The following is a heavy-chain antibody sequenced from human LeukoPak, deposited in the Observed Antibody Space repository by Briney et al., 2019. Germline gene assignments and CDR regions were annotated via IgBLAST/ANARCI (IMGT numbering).Heavy chain of an antibody. CDR2: IRYDGSNK. Sequence: GGSLRLSCAATGFTFSSYGMHWVRQTPGKGLEWVAFIRYDGSNKYYADSVKGRFTISRDNSKNTLYLQMSSLTAADTAVYYCAKDRSIGTYYTFDHWGQGTLVTVSS. D-gene: IGHD1-26*01. J-gene: IGHJ4*02. CDR3: AKDRSIGTYYTFDH. V-gene: IGHV3-30*02. CDR1: GFTFSSYG.